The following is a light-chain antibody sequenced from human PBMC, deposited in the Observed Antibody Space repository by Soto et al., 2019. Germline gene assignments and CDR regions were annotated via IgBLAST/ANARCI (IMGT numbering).Light chain of an antibody. CDR2: DVY. Sequence: DIQMTQSPSTLSASIGDRVTITCRASQSLDKCLAWYQQKPGKAPKLLIYDVYSLESGVPSRFSGSGSETEFTLTISSLFPDDFATYYCQQYNRYWTFGQGTRLEIK. CDR1: QSLDKC. V-gene: IGKV1-5*01. J-gene: IGKJ5*01. CDR3: QQYNRYWT.